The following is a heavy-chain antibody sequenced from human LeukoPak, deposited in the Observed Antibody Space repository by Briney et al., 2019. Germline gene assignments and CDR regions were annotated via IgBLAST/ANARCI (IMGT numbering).Heavy chain of an antibody. J-gene: IGHJ5*02. V-gene: IGHV4-31*03. D-gene: IGHD3-22*01. CDR2: IYYSGST. Sequence: SETLSLTCTVSGGSISSGGYYWSWIRQHPGKGLEWIGYIYYSGSTYYNPSLKSRVTISVDTSKNQFSLKLSSVTAADTAVYYCARVESYYDSSGPTNWFDPWGQGTLVTVSS. CDR3: ARVESYYDSSGPTNWFDP. CDR1: GGSISSGGYY.